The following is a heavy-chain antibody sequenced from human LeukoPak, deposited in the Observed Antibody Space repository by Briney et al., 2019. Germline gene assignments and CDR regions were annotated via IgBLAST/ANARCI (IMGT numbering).Heavy chain of an antibody. D-gene: IGHD2/OR15-2a*01. V-gene: IGHV4-59*08. J-gene: IGHJ4*02. CDR2: ISDIGST. CDR3: AGHHPRNTVDF. Sequence: PSETLSLTCAVYGGSFSGYYWSWIRQPPGKGLEWIAYISDIGSTNYNPSLKSRVTISLDTSKNLFSLKLSSVTAADTAVYYCAGHHPRNTVDFWGQGTLVTVSS. CDR1: GGSFSGYY.